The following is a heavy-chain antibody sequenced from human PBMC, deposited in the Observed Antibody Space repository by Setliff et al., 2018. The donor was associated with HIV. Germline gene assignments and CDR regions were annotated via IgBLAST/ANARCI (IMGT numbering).Heavy chain of an antibody. CDR2: IYYTGNS. J-gene: IGHJ4*02. D-gene: IGHD5-12*01. V-gene: IGHV4-39*01. CDR3: ARLGESGYDFRGFFDF. Sequence: PSETLSLTCTVSSDSIRFYYWAWIRQPPGKGLEWIATIYYTGNSYYNPSLQSRVSISVDTSNNQFSLKLHSVSTSDRGVYFCARLGESGYDFRGFFDFWGPGMLVTVSS. CDR1: SDSIRFYY.